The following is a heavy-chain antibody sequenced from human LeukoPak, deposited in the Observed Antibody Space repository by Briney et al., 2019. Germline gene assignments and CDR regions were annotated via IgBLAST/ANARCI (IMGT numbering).Heavy chain of an antibody. Sequence: ASVKVSCKASGYTFTGYYMHWVRQAPGQGLEWVGWINPNSGGTNYAPRFQGRVTMTRDTSIATAYMELSGLTSDDTAIYYCAPRGYSCGWFGFDYWGQGTLVTVCS. CDR3: APRGYSCGWFGFDY. D-gene: IGHD6-19*01. CDR2: INPNSGGT. J-gene: IGHJ4*02. CDR1: GYTFTGYY. V-gene: IGHV1-2*02.